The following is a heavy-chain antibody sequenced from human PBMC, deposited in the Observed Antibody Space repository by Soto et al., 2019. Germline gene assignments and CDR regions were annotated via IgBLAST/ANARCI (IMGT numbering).Heavy chain of an antibody. CDR2: ISYEGSYK. D-gene: IGHD3-16*01. V-gene: IGHV3-30*18. Sequence: QVQLVESGGGVVQPGRSLSLSCAASGFTFSSYGMHWVRQAPGKWLEWVAVISYEGSYKYYADSVKGRFTISRDNSNNTLYLQMNSLRAEDTAVYYCAKWNGGFAYWGQGTLVTVSS. CDR3: AKWNGGFAY. CDR1: GFTFSSYG. J-gene: IGHJ4*02.